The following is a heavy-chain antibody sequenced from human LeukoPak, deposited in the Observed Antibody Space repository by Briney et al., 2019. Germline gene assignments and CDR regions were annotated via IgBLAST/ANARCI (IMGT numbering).Heavy chain of an antibody. D-gene: IGHD3-22*01. J-gene: IGHJ4*02. CDR2: IYPGDSDT. V-gene: IGHV5-51*01. CDR1: GYSFTSYW. CDR3: ASYYDSSGFQSSGFDY. Sequence: GESLKISCQGSGYSFTSYWIGWVRQMPGKGLEFMGIIYPGDSDTRYSPSFQGQVTISADKSISTAYLQWSSLKASDTAMYYCASYYDSSGFQSSGFDYWGQGTLVTVSS.